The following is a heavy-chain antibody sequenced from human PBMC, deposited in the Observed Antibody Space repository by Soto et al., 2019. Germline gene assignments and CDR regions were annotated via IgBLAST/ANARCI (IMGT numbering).Heavy chain of an antibody. V-gene: IGHV1-69*13. CDR2: IIPIFGTA. J-gene: IGHJ4*02. Sequence: EASVKVSCKASGGTFSSYAISWVRQAPGQGLEWMGGIIPIFGTANYAQKFQGRVTITADESTSTAYMELSSLRSEDTAVYYCASRRGYDSSGYYDYWGQGTLVTVSS. CDR3: ASRRGYDSSGYYDY. D-gene: IGHD3-22*01. CDR1: GGTFSSYA.